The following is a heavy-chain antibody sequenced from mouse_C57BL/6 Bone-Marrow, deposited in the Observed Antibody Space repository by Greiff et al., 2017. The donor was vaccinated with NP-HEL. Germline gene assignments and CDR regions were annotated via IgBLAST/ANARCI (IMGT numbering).Heavy chain of an antibody. D-gene: IGHD2-1*01. CDR3: ARSHGNYVWFAY. V-gene: IGHV7-3*01. J-gene: IGHJ3*01. Sequence: EVKLVESGGGLVQPGGSLSLSCAASGFTFTDYYMSWVRQPPGKALEWLGFIRNKANGYTTEYSASVKGRFTISRDNSQSILYLQMNALRAEDSATYYCARSHGNYVWFAYWGQGTLVTVSA. CDR1: GFTFTDYY. CDR2: IRNKANGYTT.